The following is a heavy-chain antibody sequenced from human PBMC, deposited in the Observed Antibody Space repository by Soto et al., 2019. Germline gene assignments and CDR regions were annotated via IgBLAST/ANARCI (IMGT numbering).Heavy chain of an antibody. V-gene: IGHV4-61*01. CDR1: GASVNSANYY. Sequence: SETLSLTCTLSGASVNSANYYWSWIRQPPGKGQEWIGFIYYSGSTKYNPSLKSRVTISLDTSKNQISLNLTSVTAADTAVYYCTRATSGYHPTYWGQGTLVTVSS. CDR2: IYYSGST. J-gene: IGHJ4*02. D-gene: IGHD3-22*01. CDR3: TRATSGYHPTY.